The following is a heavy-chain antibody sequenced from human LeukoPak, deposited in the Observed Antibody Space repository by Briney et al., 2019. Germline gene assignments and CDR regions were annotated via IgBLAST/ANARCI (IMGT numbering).Heavy chain of an antibody. CDR1: EFTFSTYS. D-gene: IGHD3-16*02. CDR2: ISSGSTYI. CDR3: AKDATVYYDYVWGSYRFFDY. V-gene: IGHV3-21*01. Sequence: GGSLRLSCAASEFTFSTYSMNWVRQAPGKGLEWVSSISSGSTYIYYADSVKGRFTISRDNSKNTLYLQMNSLRAEDTAVYYCAKDATVYYDYVWGSYRFFDYWGQGTLVTVSS. J-gene: IGHJ4*02.